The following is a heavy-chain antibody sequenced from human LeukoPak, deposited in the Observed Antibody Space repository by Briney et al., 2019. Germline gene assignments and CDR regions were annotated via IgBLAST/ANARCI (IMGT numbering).Heavy chain of an antibody. D-gene: IGHD2-15*01. V-gene: IGHV4-59*12. CDR1: GGSISSYY. CDR3: ARAQYCSGGSCYSGGMDV. J-gene: IGHJ6*02. Sequence: SETLSLTCTVSGGSISSYYWSWIRQPPGKGLEWIGYIYHSGSTYYNPSLKSRVTISVDRSKNQFSLKLSSVTAADTAVYYCARAQYCSGGSCYSGGMDVWGQGTTVTVSS. CDR2: IYHSGST.